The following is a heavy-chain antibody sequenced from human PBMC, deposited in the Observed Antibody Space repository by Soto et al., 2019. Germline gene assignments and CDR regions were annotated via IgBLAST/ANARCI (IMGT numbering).Heavy chain of an antibody. V-gene: IGHV1-8*01. J-gene: IGHJ6*02. Sequence: ASVKVSCKASGYTFTSYDINWVRQATGQGLEWMGWMNPNSGNTGYAQKFQGRVTMTRNTSISTAYMELSSLRSEDTAVYYCARDGPLTGYYYGMDVWGQGTTVTVSS. CDR3: ARDGPLTGYYYGMDV. CDR1: GYTFTSYD. CDR2: MNPNSGNT.